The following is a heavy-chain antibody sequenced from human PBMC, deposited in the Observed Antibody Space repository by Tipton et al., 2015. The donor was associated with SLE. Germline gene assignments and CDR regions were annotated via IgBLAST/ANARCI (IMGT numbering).Heavy chain of an antibody. D-gene: IGHD3-22*01. J-gene: IGHJ3*02. Sequence: TLSLTCIFSGVSISSASYYWNWIRQPAGKGLEWIGRAYTTGSPYYNPSLESRVAISMDTSKNQFSLKLTAVTAADTAVYYCARRHFDTSGYYRGAFDIWGQGKMVTVSS. CDR2: AYTTGSP. CDR1: GVSISSASYY. V-gene: IGHV4-61*02. CDR3: ARRHFDTSGYYRGAFDI.